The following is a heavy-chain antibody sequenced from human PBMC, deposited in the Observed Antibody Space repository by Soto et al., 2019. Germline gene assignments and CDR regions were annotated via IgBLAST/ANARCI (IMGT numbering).Heavy chain of an antibody. CDR3: ARGSPIVLTVYAEHDAFDI. D-gene: IGHD2-8*01. V-gene: IGHV1-2*04. CDR1: GYTFTGYY. J-gene: IGHJ3*02. CDR2: INPNSGGT. Sequence: GASVKVSCKASGYTFTGYYMHWVRQAPGQGLEWMGWINPNSGGTNYAQKFQGWVTMTRDTSISTAYRELSRLRSDDTAVYYCARGSPIVLTVYAEHDAFDIWGQGTMVTVSS.